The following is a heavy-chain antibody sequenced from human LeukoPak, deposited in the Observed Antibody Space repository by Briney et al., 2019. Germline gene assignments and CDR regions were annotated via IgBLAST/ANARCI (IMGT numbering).Heavy chain of an antibody. V-gene: IGHV3-74*01. CDR1: GFSFSTYW. J-gene: IGHJ4*02. D-gene: IGHD5-12*01. CDR2: IKSDGSST. Sequence: GGSLRLSCAASGFSFSTYWMHWVRQAPGKGQVWVSHIKSDGSSTYYADSVKGRFTISRDNAKNTLYLQMNSLRAEDTAVYYCARDRGYTQDYWGQGTLVTVSS. CDR3: ARDRGYTQDY.